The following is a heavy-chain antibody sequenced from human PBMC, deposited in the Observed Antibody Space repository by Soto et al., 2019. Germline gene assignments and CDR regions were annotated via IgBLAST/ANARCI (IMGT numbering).Heavy chain of an antibody. D-gene: IGHD3-10*01. Sequence: SATLSLTCRVSGSSITNSFYWGWIRQSPEKGLEWIGSISHTGRTSYNPSLKSRVTMSVDTSKKQFSLKLTSVNAADTAVYYCARQRGNYFDYWGQGSLVTVSS. CDR2: ISHTGRT. J-gene: IGHJ4*02. CDR1: GSSITNSFY. V-gene: IGHV4-38-2*02. CDR3: ARQRGNYFDY.